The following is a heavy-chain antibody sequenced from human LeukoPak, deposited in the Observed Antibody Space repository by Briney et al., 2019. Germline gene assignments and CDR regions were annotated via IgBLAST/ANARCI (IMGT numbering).Heavy chain of an antibody. V-gene: IGHV4-59*08. Sequence: SETLSLTCTVSGGSISSYYWRWIRQPPGKGLEWIGYIYYSGSTNYNPSLKSRVTISVDTSKNQFPLKLSSVTAADTAVYYCARHEDAYCSGGSCVLFDYWGQGTLVTVSS. J-gene: IGHJ4*02. CDR2: IYYSGST. CDR1: GGSISSYY. D-gene: IGHD2-15*01. CDR3: ARHEDAYCSGGSCVLFDY.